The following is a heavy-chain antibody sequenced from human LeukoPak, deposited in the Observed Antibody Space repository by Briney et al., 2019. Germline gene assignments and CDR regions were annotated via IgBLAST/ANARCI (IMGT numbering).Heavy chain of an antibody. CDR2: IKQDGSEK. CDR1: GFTFSNYW. Sequence: PGGSLRLSCAASGFTFSNYWMSWVRQAPGKGLEWVANIKQDGSEKYYADSVKGRFTISRDNSKNTLYLQMNSLRAEDTAVYYCARDSRRILPSDWGQGTLVTVSS. D-gene: IGHD2-15*01. V-gene: IGHV3-7*01. J-gene: IGHJ4*02. CDR3: ARDSRRILPSD.